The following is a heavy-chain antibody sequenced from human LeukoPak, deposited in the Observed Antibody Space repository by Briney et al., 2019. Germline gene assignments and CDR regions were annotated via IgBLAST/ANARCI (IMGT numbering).Heavy chain of an antibody. Sequence: GGSLRLSCAASGFTFSIYSMSWVRQAPGKGLEWAANINPDGSEKYYLDSVKGRMTISRDNAKNALYLQMNSLRAEDTAVYYCAKGSYDFWSGYYPRNYYYYYMDVWGKGTTVTVSS. CDR2: INPDGSEK. CDR1: GFTFSIYS. D-gene: IGHD3-3*01. J-gene: IGHJ6*03. V-gene: IGHV3-7*03. CDR3: AKGSYDFWSGYYPRNYYYYYMDV.